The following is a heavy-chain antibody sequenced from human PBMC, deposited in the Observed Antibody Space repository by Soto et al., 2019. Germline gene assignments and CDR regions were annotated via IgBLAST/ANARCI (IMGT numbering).Heavy chain of an antibody. CDR3: ARVNSLAGEY. D-gene: IGHD2-15*01. J-gene: IGHJ4*02. CDR1: GFTFSSYW. Sequence: EVQLVESGGGLVQPGGSLRRSCAASGFTFSSYWMSWVRQSPGKGLEWVANIKQDGNEKYYVDSVKGRFTISRDNAKNSLYLQMNSLTAEDTAVYYCARVNSLAGEYWGQGTLVTVSS. CDR2: IKQDGNEK. V-gene: IGHV3-7*05.